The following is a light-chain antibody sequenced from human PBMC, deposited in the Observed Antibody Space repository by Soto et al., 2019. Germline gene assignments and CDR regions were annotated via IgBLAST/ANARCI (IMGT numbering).Light chain of an antibody. CDR1: QRISTW. V-gene: IGKV1-5*03. J-gene: IGKJ1*01. Sequence: DIQMTQSPSTLSASVGDRVTITCRASQRISTWLAWYQQKPGKAPKLLIYKASTLESGVPSRFSGSGYGTEFTLTIRRLQPDDFATYYCQQYNSYSRFGQGTKVEIK. CDR3: QQYNSYSR. CDR2: KAS.